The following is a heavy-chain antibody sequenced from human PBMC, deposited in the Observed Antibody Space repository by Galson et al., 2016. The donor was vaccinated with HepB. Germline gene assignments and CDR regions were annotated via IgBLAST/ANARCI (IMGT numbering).Heavy chain of an antibody. V-gene: IGHV5-10-1*01. Sequence: QSGAEVKKPGESLRISCETSGYSFTSYWITWVRQVPGKGLEWLGKTDPRDSSTNYSPSLQGHVIISSDKSISTAYLQWRSLEASDTAMYYCAREQGYNFWYFDLWGRGALVTVSS. CDR3: AREQGYNFWYFDL. CDR1: GYSFTSYW. CDR2: TDPRDSST. D-gene: IGHD5-24*01. J-gene: IGHJ2*01.